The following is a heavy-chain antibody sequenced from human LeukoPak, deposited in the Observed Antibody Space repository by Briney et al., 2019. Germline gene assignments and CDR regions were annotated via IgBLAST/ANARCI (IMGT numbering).Heavy chain of an antibody. J-gene: IGHJ6*02. CDR3: AREFETYYYGSGSYLGGMDV. D-gene: IGHD3-10*01. CDR1: GFTFSSYS. Sequence: GGSLRLSCAASGFTFSSYSMNWVRQAPGKGLEWVSSISSSSSYIYYADSVKGRFTISRDNAKNSLYLQMNSLRAEDMAVYYCAREFETYYYGSGSYLGGMDVWGQGTTVTVSS. V-gene: IGHV3-21*01. CDR2: ISSSSSYI.